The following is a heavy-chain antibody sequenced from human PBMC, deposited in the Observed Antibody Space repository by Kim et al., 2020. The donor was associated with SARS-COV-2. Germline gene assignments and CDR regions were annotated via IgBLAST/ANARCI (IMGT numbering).Heavy chain of an antibody. V-gene: IGHV5-10-1*01. Sequence: GESLKISCKASGNSFTNFWISWVRQMPGKGLEWMGKINLNDFYTNFSPSFQGHVSISADKSVSTAYLHWSSLKASDTAIYYCARQDGATADYWGQGTLVT. CDR1: GNSFTNFW. D-gene: IGHD1-26*01. J-gene: IGHJ4*02. CDR2: INLNDFYT. CDR3: ARQDGATADY.